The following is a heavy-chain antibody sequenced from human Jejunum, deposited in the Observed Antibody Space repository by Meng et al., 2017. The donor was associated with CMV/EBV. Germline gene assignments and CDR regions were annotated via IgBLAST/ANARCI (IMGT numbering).Heavy chain of an antibody. CDR2: VYYSGSA. V-gene: IGHV4-59*11. CDR3: ARGIGHASNNSHDY. CDR1: GDSIPSHY. D-gene: IGHD1-1*01. Sequence: VSGDSIPSHYWSWIRQPPGKGLEWMGYVYYSGSATYSPSLRSRVSISVDMSKNQVSLNLRSVTAADTAMYFCARGIGHASNNSHDYWGQGTLVTVSS. J-gene: IGHJ4*02.